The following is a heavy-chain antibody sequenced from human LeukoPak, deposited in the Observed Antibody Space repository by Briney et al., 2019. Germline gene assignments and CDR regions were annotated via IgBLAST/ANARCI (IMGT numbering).Heavy chain of an antibody. D-gene: IGHD3-10*01. Sequence: PGGSLRLSCAASGFTVSTNYMSWVRHAPGKELEWVSLIYSGGNTYYADSVKGRFIISRDSSKNTLYLQMNSLRAEDTAVYYCAREVRGGNSFDCWGQGTLVTVSS. CDR3: AREVRGGNSFDC. CDR1: GFTVSTNY. J-gene: IGHJ4*02. CDR2: IYSGGNT. V-gene: IGHV3-66*01.